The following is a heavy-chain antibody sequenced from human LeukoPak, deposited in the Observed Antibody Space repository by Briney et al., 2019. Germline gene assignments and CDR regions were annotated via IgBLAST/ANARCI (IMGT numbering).Heavy chain of an antibody. CDR2: ISSSSSYI. J-gene: IGHJ4*02. CDR1: GFTFSSYS. Sequence: GGSLRLSCAASGFTFSSYSMTWVRQAPGKGLEWVSSISSSSSYIYYADSVKGRFTISRDNAKNSLYLQMSSLRAEDTAVYYCARVSSTGECDYWGQGALVTVSS. D-gene: IGHD2-2*01. CDR3: ARVSSTGECDY. V-gene: IGHV3-21*01.